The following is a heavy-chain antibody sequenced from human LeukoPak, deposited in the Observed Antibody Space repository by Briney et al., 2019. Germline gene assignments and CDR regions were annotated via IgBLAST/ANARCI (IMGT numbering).Heavy chain of an antibody. CDR3: ARAGSGYDLGDY. Sequence: ASVKVSCKASGYTFTGYYMHWVRQAPGQGLEWMGWINPNSGGTNYAQKFQGRVTMTRDMSISTAYMELSRLRSDDTAVYYCARAGSGYDLGDYWGQGTLVTVSS. J-gene: IGHJ4*02. V-gene: IGHV1-2*02. CDR1: GYTFTGYY. D-gene: IGHD5-12*01. CDR2: INPNSGGT.